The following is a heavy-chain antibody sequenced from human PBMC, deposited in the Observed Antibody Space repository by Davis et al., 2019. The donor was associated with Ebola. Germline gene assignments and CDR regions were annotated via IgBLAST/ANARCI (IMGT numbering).Heavy chain of an antibody. CDR1: GYTFTSYD. V-gene: IGHV1-2*02. CDR3: ASLFGPPSIAVAGNQILDY. D-gene: IGHD6-19*01. CDR2: INPNSGGT. J-gene: IGHJ4*02. Sequence: ASVKVSCKASGYTFTSYDINWVRQATGQGLEWMGWINPNSGGTNYAQKFQGRVTMTRDTSISTAYMELSRLRSDDTAVYYCASLFGPPSIAVAGNQILDYWGQGTLVTVSS.